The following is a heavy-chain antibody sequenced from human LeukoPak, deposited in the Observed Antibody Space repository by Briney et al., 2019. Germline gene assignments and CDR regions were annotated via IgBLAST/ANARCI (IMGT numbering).Heavy chain of an antibody. Sequence: PSETLSLTCTVSGGSISSYYWSWLRQPPGKGLEWIGYIYYSGSTNYNPSLKSRVTISVDTSKNQFSLKLSSVTAADTAVYYCARVRRYFDSRVYYYYGMDVWGQGTTVTVSS. CDR1: GGSISSYY. CDR3: ARVRRYFDSRVYYYYGMDV. D-gene: IGHD3-9*01. CDR2: IYYSGST. V-gene: IGHV4-59*01. J-gene: IGHJ6*02.